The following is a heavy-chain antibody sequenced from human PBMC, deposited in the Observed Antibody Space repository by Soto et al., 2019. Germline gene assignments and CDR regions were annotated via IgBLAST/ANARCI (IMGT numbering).Heavy chain of an antibody. CDR3: ARGPDGYSSDWYNWFDP. V-gene: IGHV4-30-4*01. D-gene: IGHD6-13*01. Sequence: SETLSLTCTVSGGSISRGDYYWSWTRQPPGKGLEWIGYIYYSGSAYYNPSLKSRVTISVDTSKNQFSLKLRSVTAADTAVYYCARGPDGYSSDWYNWFDPWGQG. J-gene: IGHJ5*02. CDR1: GGSISRGDYY. CDR2: IYYSGSA.